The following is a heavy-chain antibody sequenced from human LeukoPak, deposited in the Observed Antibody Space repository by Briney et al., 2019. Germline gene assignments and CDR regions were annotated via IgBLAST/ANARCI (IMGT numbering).Heavy chain of an antibody. CDR3: ARHCPSSSGYPPRAFDI. J-gene: IGHJ3*02. D-gene: IGHD3-22*01. CDR2: INHSGST. Sequence: SETLSLTCAVYGGSFSGYYWSWIRQPPGKGLEWIGEINHSGSTNYNPSLKSRVTISVDTSKNQFSLKLSSVTAADTAVYYCARHCPSSSGYPPRAFDIWGQGTMVIVSS. CDR1: GGSFSGYY. V-gene: IGHV4-34*01.